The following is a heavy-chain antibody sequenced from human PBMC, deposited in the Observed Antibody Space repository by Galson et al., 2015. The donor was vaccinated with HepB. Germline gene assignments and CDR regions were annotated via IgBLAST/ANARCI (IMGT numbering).Heavy chain of an antibody. V-gene: IGHV4-59*01. D-gene: IGHD6-19*01. CDR2: ISYSGGT. CDR1: GDSISRYY. Sequence: ETLSLTCSVSGDSISRYYWSWIRQPPGKGLECIGYISYSGGTTYNPSLKDRVTISLDTSQNQFSLKLDSVTAADTAVFYCARKGSSGWPNDAFDIWGPGTLVTVSS. J-gene: IGHJ3*02. CDR3: ARKGSSGWPNDAFDI.